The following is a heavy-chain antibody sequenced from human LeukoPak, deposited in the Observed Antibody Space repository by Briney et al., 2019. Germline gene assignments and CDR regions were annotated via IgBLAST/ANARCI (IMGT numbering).Heavy chain of an antibody. V-gene: IGHV3-30*02. Sequence: QTGGSLRLSCAASGFTFSLYGIHWVRQAPGKGLEWVAFIQNDGSNKYCADSVKGRFTISRDNSKNTLYLQMNSLRPDDTAMYYCAKDRIVLVTATFDYWGQGTLVTVSS. CDR2: IQNDGSNK. J-gene: IGHJ4*02. CDR1: GFTFSLYG. D-gene: IGHD2-21*02. CDR3: AKDRIVLVTATFDY.